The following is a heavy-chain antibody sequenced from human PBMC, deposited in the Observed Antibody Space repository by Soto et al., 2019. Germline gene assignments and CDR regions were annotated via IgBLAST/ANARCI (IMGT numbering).Heavy chain of an antibody. V-gene: IGHV3-30*18. CDR2: ISYDGSDK. J-gene: IGHJ6*02. Sequence: GGSLRLSCRVSGFTFNNSGMHWVRQAPGKGLEWMAVISYDGSDKYYADSVKGRVIISRDNSKNTLNLEMDSLRAEDTAIYYCVKDRVPGAYGNYYGMDVWGQGTTVTVS. CDR3: VKDRVPGAYGNYYGMDV. D-gene: IGHD5-12*01. CDR1: GFTFNNSG.